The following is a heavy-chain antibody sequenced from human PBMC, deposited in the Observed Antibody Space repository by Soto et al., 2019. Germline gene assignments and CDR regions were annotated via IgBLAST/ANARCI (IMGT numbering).Heavy chain of an antibody. D-gene: IGHD3-10*01. Sequence: SETLSLTCTVSGGSISSSSYYWGWIRQPPGKGLEWIGSIYYSGSTYYNPSLKSRVTISVDTSKNQFSLKLSSVTAADTAVYYCARPTYYYGSLAFDIWGQGTMVTVSS. J-gene: IGHJ3*02. V-gene: IGHV4-39*01. CDR1: GGSISSSSYY. CDR3: ARPTYYYGSLAFDI. CDR2: IYYSGST.